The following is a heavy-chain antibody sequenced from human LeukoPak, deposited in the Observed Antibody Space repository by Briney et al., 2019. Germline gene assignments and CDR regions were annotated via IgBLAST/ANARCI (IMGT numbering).Heavy chain of an antibody. V-gene: IGHV4-59*08. Sequence: PSETLSLTCTVSGGSISSYYWSWIRQPPGKGLEWIGSIYHSGSTYYNPSLKSRVTISVDTSKNQFSLKLSSVTAADTAVYYCASEGATWDYYYYMDVWGKGTTVTVSS. CDR2: IYHSGST. D-gene: IGHD5-24*01. CDR3: ASEGATWDYYYYMDV. J-gene: IGHJ6*03. CDR1: GGSISSYY.